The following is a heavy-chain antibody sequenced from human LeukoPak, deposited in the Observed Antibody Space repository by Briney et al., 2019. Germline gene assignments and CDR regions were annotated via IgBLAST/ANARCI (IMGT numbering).Heavy chain of an antibody. CDR3: ARLNSGYDIRFDY. V-gene: IGHV3-33*01. Sequence: GRSLRLSCAASGFTFSRYGMHWVRQAPGKGLEWVAVIWYDGSNKYYADSVKGRFTISRDNSKNTLYLQMNSLRAEDTAVYYCARLNSGYDIRFDYWGQGTLVTVSS. CDR2: IWYDGSNK. CDR1: GFTFSRYG. D-gene: IGHD5-12*01. J-gene: IGHJ4*02.